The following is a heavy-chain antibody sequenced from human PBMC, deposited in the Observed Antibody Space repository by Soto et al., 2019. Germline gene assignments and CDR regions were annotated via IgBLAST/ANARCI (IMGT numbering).Heavy chain of an antibody. J-gene: IGHJ4*02. D-gene: IGHD1-26*01. Sequence: PGGSLRLSCAASGFTFSSYAMHWVRQAPGKGLEWVAVISYDGSNKYYADSVKGRFTISRDNSKNTLYLQMNSLRAEDTAVYYCARSPTSGSYSYYFDYWGQGT. CDR2: ISYDGSNK. CDR1: GFTFSSYA. V-gene: IGHV3-30-3*01. CDR3: ARSPTSGSYSYYFDY.